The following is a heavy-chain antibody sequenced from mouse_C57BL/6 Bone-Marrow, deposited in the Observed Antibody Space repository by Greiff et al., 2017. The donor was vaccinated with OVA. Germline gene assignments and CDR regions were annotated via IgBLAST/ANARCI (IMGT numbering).Heavy chain of an antibody. D-gene: IGHD2-2*01. Sequence: EVQVVESGAELVRPGASVKLSCTASGFNIKDDYMHWVKQRPEQGLEWIGWIDPENGDTEYASKFQGKATITADTSSNTAYLQLSSLTSEDTAVYYCTRGLSWFAYWGQGTLVTVSA. J-gene: IGHJ3*01. V-gene: IGHV14-4*01. CDR3: TRGLSWFAY. CDR2: IDPENGDT. CDR1: GFNIKDDY.